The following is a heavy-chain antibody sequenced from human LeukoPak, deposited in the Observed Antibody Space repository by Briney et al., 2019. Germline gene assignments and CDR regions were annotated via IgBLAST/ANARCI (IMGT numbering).Heavy chain of an antibody. J-gene: IGHJ6*02. Sequence: GGSLRLSCAASGFTVSSNYMSWVRQAPPKGLECVSVIYSGGSTYYADSVKGRFTISRDNSKNTLYLQMNSLRAEDTAVYYCARDLRFGGSYPSGMDVWGQGTTVTVSS. CDR1: GFTVSSNY. D-gene: IGHD1-26*01. CDR2: IYSGGST. V-gene: IGHV3-53*01. CDR3: ARDLRFGGSYPSGMDV.